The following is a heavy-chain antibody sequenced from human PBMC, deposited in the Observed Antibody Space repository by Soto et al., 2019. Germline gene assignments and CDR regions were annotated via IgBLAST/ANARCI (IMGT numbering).Heavy chain of an antibody. CDR2: IIPIFGTA. CDR3: ARDPGGRAAASVYYYGMDV. V-gene: IGHV1-69*01. Sequence: QVQLVQSGAEVKKPGSSVKVSCKASGGTFSSYAISWVRQAPGQGLEWMGGIIPIFGTANYAQKFQGRVTITADECTSTAYMELSSLRSEDTAVYYCARDPGGRAAASVYYYGMDVWGQGTTVTVSS. J-gene: IGHJ6*02. CDR1: GGTFSSYA. D-gene: IGHD6-13*01.